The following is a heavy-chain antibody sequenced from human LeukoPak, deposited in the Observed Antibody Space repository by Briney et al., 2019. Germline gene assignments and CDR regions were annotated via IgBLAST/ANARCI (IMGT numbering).Heavy chain of an antibody. CDR1: GFTFTGYY. CDR2: VNPNNGGT. V-gene: IGHV1-2*02. Sequence: ASMKLSCKASGFTFTGYYIHWVRQAPGQGLEWMGWVNPNNGGTNYAQMFQGRVTMTRDTSINTAYMELSRLRSDDTAAYYCARDSYGGNWSLGFWGQGTLVTVSS. D-gene: IGHD4-23*01. CDR3: ARDSYGGNWSLGF. J-gene: IGHJ4*02.